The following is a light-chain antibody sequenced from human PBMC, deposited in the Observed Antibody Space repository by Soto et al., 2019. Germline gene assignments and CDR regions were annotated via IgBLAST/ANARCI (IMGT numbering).Light chain of an antibody. CDR1: SSDVGGYDC. Sequence: QSALTQPASVSGSPGQSITISCTGTSSDVGGYDCVSWYQQHPGKAPKLLIYDVSSRSSGLSNRFSGSKSDNTASLTISGLQAEDEAVYYCSSYLSSSTLVIFGGGTKLTVL. J-gene: IGLJ2*01. CDR3: SSYLSSSTLVI. V-gene: IGLV2-14*01. CDR2: DVS.